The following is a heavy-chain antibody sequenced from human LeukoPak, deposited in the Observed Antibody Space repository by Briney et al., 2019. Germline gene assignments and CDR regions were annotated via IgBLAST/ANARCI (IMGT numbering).Heavy chain of an antibody. V-gene: IGHV3-23*01. Sequence: GGSLRLSCAASGFTFSSYATSWVRQAPGKGLEWVSAISGSGGSTYYADSVKGRFTISRDNSKNTLYLQMNSLRAEDTAVYYCAKAFNYYYYMDVWGKGTTVTVSS. J-gene: IGHJ6*03. CDR2: ISGSGGST. CDR3: AKAFNYYYYMDV. CDR1: GFTFSSYA.